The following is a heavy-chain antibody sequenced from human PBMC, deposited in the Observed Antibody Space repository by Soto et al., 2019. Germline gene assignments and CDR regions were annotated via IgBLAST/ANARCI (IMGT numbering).Heavy chain of an antibody. D-gene: IGHD3-22*01. J-gene: IGHJ5*02. Sequence: SETLSLTCTVSGGSISSYYWSWIRQPAGKGLEWIGRIYTSGSTNYNPSLKSRVTMSVETSKNQFSLKMSSVTAADTAVYYCARDEVNYYDSSLNWFDHWGHGTLVTVSS. CDR2: IYTSGST. V-gene: IGHV4-4*07. CDR1: GGSISSYY. CDR3: ARDEVNYYDSSLNWFDH.